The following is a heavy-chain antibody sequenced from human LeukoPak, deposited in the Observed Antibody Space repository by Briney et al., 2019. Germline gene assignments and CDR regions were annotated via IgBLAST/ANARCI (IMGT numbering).Heavy chain of an antibody. Sequence: GGSLRLSCAASGFTFSSCGIHWVRQAPGKGLEWVAVISYDGSNKYYADSVKGRFTISRDNSKNTLYLHINSLGAEDTAVYYCVKDNPLDYWGQGTLVIVSS. CDR3: VKDNPLDY. V-gene: IGHV3-30*18. CDR2: ISYDGSNK. D-gene: IGHD1-14*01. J-gene: IGHJ4*02. CDR1: GFTFSSCG.